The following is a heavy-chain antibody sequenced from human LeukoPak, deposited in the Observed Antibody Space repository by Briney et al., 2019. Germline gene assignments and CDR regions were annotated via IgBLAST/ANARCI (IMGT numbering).Heavy chain of an antibody. Sequence: GESLQISCKGSGYIFTSYWISWVRQMPGKGLEWMGRIDPSDSYTNYSPSFQGHVTISADKSISTAYLQWSSLKASDTAMYYCARPGSGSYYYYGMDVWGQGTTVTVSS. J-gene: IGHJ6*02. CDR2: IDPSDSYT. CDR1: GYIFTSYW. D-gene: IGHD3-10*01. CDR3: ARPGSGSYYYYGMDV. V-gene: IGHV5-10-1*01.